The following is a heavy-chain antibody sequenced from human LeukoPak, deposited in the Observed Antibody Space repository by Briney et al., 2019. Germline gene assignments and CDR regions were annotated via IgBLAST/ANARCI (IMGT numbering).Heavy chain of an antibody. D-gene: IGHD7-27*01. Sequence: GGSLRLSCGASGFTFRCYGMHWVRQAPGKGLEWVAFIRYDGSNKYYADSVKGRFTISRDNSKNTLSLQMSSLRAEDTAVYYCVTGPLTAFDSWGRGTLVTVFS. CDR3: VTGPLTAFDS. V-gene: IGHV3-30*02. J-gene: IGHJ4*02. CDR1: GFTFRCYG. CDR2: IRYDGSNK.